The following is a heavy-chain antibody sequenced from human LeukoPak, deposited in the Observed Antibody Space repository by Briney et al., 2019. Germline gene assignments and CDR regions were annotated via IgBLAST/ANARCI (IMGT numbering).Heavy chain of an antibody. D-gene: IGHD2-2*02. V-gene: IGHV3-23*01. CDR3: AKIHFIGYCSSTSCHTFDY. CDR1: GFTFSSYA. CDR2: ISGSGGST. Sequence: GGSLRLSCAASGFTFSSYAMSWVRQAPGKGLEWVSAISGSGGSTYYADSVKGRFTISRDNSKNTLYLQMNSLRAEDTAVYYCAKIHFIGYCSSTSCHTFDYWGQGTLVTASS. J-gene: IGHJ4*02.